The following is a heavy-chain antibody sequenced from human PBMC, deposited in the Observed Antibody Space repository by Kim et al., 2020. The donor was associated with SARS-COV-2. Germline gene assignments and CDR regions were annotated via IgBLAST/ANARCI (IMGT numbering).Heavy chain of an antibody. D-gene: IGHD5-12*01. CDR1: GGSISSSSYY. V-gene: IGHV4-39*01. J-gene: IGHJ4*02. CDR2: IYYSGST. Sequence: SETLSLTCTVSGGSISSSSYYWGWIRQPPGKGLEWIGSIYYSGSTYYNPSLKSRVTISVDTSKNQFSLKLSSVTAADTAVYYCARLVLSGYDSDFDYWGQGTLVTVSS. CDR3: ARLVLSGYDSDFDY.